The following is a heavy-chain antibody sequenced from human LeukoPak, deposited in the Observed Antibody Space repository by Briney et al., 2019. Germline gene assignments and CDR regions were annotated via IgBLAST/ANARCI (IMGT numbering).Heavy chain of an antibody. J-gene: IGHJ6*02. CDR3: ARDPDYDSSGYYYYYGMDV. CDR2: ISGSGGST. CDR1: GFTFSSYA. V-gene: IGHV3-23*01. D-gene: IGHD3-22*01. Sequence: GGSLRLSCAASGFTFSSYAMSWVRQAPGKGLEWVSAISGSGGSTYYADSVKGRFTISRDNSKNSLYLQMNSLRAEDTAVYYCARDPDYDSSGYYYYYGMDVWGQGTTVTVSS.